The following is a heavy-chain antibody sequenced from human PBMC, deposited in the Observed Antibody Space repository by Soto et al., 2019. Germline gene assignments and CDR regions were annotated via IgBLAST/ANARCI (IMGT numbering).Heavy chain of an antibody. CDR1: GFTFSSYG. Sequence: QVQLVESGGGVVQPGRSLRLSYAASGFTFSSYGMHWVRQAPGKGLEWVAVISYDGSNKYYADSVKGRFTISRDNSKDTLYLQMNSLRAEDTAVYYCAKDQCSGGSCYSGRKFNWFDPWGQGTLVTVSS. D-gene: IGHD2-15*01. V-gene: IGHV3-30*18. J-gene: IGHJ5*02. CDR3: AKDQCSGGSCYSGRKFNWFDP. CDR2: ISYDGSNK.